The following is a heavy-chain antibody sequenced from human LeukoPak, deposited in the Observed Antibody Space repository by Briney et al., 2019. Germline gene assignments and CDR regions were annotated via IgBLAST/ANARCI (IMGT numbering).Heavy chain of an antibody. CDR1: GGSFSNYV. D-gene: IGHD2-2*01. Sequence: SVKVSCKASGGSFSNYVITWVRQAPGQGFEWMGGIIPIVRSTNYAQMFQGRLTLTADKLTSTFYMELRSLTSADTAVYYCARGSRCLKGACLPFDPWGQGTLVTVSS. V-gene: IGHV1-69*06. CDR2: IIPIVRST. J-gene: IGHJ5*02. CDR3: ARGSRCLKGACLPFDP.